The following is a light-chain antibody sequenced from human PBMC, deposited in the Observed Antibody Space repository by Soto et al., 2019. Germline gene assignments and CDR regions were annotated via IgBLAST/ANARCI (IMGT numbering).Light chain of an antibody. CDR3: MQALQTPLT. V-gene: IGKV2-28*01. CDR1: QSLLHSNGYNF. CDR2: LGS. J-gene: IGKJ5*01. Sequence: DIVMTQSPLSLPVTPGEPASISCRSSQSLLHSNGYNFLDWYLLKPGQSPQLLIYLGSNRASGVPDRFSGSGSGTDFTLKISRVEADDVGVYYCMQALQTPLTFGQGTRLEIK.